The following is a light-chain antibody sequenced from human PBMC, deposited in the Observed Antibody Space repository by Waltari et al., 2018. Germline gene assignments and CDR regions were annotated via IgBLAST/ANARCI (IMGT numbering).Light chain of an antibody. V-gene: IGKV3-20*01. CDR3: QQYGRFPLT. CDR2: DAS. CDR1: QSLRNNF. J-gene: IGKJ4*01. Sequence: EILLTQSPGTLSLSPGERATLSCRASQSLRNNFLVWYQQKPGQAPRLLIYDASRRATGIPDRFSCSWSGTDFTLTISRLEPEDFAVYFFQQYGRFPLTFGGWSKVEI.